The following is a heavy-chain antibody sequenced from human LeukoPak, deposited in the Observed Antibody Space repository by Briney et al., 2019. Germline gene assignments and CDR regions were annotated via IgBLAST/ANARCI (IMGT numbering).Heavy chain of an antibody. V-gene: IGHV3-48*01. CDR3: ARGYSRAAFDI. CDR1: GFTFSNYL. CDR2: ISSTGGTI. J-gene: IGHJ3*02. D-gene: IGHD2-15*01. Sequence: GGSLRLSCAASGFTFSNYLMNWVRHAPGKGLEWVSFISSTGGTIYYADSVKGRFTVSRDNAKNSLLLQMNSLRAEDTALYYCARGYSRAAFDIWGQGTMVTVSS.